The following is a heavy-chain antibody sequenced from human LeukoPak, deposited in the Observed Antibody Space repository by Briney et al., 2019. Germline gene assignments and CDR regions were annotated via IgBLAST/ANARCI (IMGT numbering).Heavy chain of an antibody. D-gene: IGHD2-15*01. J-gene: IGHJ5*02. CDR2: ISYDGSNK. V-gene: IGHV3-30-3*01. CDR1: GFXFSSYA. Sequence: GGSLRLSCAASGFXFSSYAMHWVRQAPGKGLEWVAVISYDGSNKYYADSVKGRFTISRDNSKNTLYLQMNSLRAEDTAVYYCASFQVSYCSGGSRYPTSWFDPWGQGTLVTVSS. CDR3: ASFQVSYCSGGSRYPTSWFDP.